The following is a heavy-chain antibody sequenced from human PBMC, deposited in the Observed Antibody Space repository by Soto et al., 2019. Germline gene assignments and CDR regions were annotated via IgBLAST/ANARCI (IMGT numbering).Heavy chain of an antibody. Sequence: QVQLVQSGAEVKKPGASVKVSCKASGYTFTSYGISWVRQAPGQGLEWMGWISTYNGNTNYVQKLQGSVTMTTDTSTSIAYMELRSLRSDDTSVYYCARGRDNSGYYPATFDYWGQGTLVTVSS. CDR1: GYTFTSYG. D-gene: IGHD3-22*01. J-gene: IGHJ4*02. CDR3: ARGRDNSGYYPATFDY. CDR2: ISTYNGNT. V-gene: IGHV1-18*01.